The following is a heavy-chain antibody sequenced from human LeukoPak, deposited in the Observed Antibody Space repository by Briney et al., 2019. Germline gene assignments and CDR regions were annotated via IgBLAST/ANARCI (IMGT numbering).Heavy chain of an antibody. CDR2: IKSKTDGGTT. V-gene: IGHV3-15*01. Sequence: GGSLRLSCAASGFTFSNAWMSWVRQAPGKGLEWVGRIKSKTDGGTTDYAAPVKGRFTISRDDSKNTLYLQMNSLKTEDTAVYYSTTDRASYSSSWPAEYFQHWGQGTLVTVSP. CDR1: GFTFSNAW. D-gene: IGHD6-13*01. CDR3: TTDRASYSSSWPAEYFQH. J-gene: IGHJ1*01.